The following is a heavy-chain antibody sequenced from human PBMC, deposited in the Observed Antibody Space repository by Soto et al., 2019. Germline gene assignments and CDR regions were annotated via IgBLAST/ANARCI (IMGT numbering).Heavy chain of an antibody. D-gene: IGHD1-26*01. Sequence: QVHLVESGGGVVQPGRSLRLSCAASEFTFRIFAMHWLRQSPGKGLEWVAVISYDGSRKADSVKGRFTVSRDNSWNTLYLQMNSLRAEDTAIYYCARGDREDIEEVVGVRPGEYSMDVWSQGTTVTVSS. V-gene: IGHV3-30-3*01. CDR2: ISYDGSR. CDR3: ARGDREDIEEVVGVRPGEYSMDV. J-gene: IGHJ6*02. CDR1: EFTFRIFA.